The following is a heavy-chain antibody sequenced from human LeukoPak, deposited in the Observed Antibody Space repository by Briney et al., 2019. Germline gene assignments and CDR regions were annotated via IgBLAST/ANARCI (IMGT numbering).Heavy chain of an antibody. CDR2: INHSGST. CDR1: GESFRAYY. D-gene: IGHD4-11*01. CDR3: ARGDYGNQRSNNWFDP. V-gene: IGHV4-34*01. Sequence: SXXLSLTCAVYGESFRAYYWTWLRQPPGKGLEWIGEINHSGSTNYNPSLKSRVTISVDTSKNQFSLRLSSVTAADTAVYYCARGDYGNQRSNNWFDPWGQGTLVTVSS. J-gene: IGHJ5*02.